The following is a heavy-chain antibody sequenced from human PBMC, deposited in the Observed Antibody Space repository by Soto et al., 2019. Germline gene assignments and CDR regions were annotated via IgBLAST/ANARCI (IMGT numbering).Heavy chain of an antibody. J-gene: IGHJ6*02. Sequence: GESLKISCKGSGYSFTSYWISWVRQMPGKGLEWMGRIDPSDSYTNYSPSFQGHVTISADKSISTAYLQWSSLKASDTAMYYCARAYYDILTGYYSYYYGMDVWGQGTTVTVSS. CDR1: GYSFTSYW. CDR3: ARAYYDILTGYYSYYYGMDV. D-gene: IGHD3-9*01. V-gene: IGHV5-10-1*01. CDR2: IDPSDSYT.